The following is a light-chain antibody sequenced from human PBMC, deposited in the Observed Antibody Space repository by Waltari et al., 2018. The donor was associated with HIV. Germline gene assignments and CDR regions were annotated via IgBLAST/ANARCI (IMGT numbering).Light chain of an antibody. CDR2: DDS. CDR1: NIGSKS. CDR3: QVWDSSSDHTRV. Sequence: SYVLTQPPSVSVAPGQTARITCGGNNIGSKSVHWYQQKPGQAHVLVVYDDSDRPSGIPERFSGSNSGNTATLTISSVEAGDEADYYCQVWDSSSDHTRVFGGGTKLTVL. J-gene: IGLJ2*01. V-gene: IGLV3-21*02.